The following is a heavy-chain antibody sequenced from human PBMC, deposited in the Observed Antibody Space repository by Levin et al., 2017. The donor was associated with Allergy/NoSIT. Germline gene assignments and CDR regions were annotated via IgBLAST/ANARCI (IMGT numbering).Heavy chain of an antibody. CDR3: AKDSSKGDYGDYDLVGEFDY. J-gene: IGHJ4*02. V-gene: IGHV3-9*01. D-gene: IGHD4-17*01. Sequence: GGSLRLSCAASGFTFDDYAMHWVRQAPGKGLEWVSGISWNSGSIGYADSVKGRFTISRDNAKNSLYLQMNSLRAEDTALYYCAKDSSKGDYGDYDLVGEFDYWGQGTLVTVSS. CDR1: GFTFDDYA. CDR2: ISWNSGSI.